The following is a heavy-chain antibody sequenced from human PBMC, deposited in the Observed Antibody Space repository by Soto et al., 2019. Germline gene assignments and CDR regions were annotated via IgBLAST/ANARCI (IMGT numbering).Heavy chain of an antibody. Sequence: GESLKISCKGSGYSFTSYWISWVRQMPGKGLEWMGRIDPSDSYTNYSPSFQGHATISADKSISTAYLQWSILKASDTARYYYARHSLYGMDVWGQGTTVTVSS. CDR1: GYSFTSYW. J-gene: IGHJ6*02. CDR2: IDPSDSYT. CDR3: ARHSLYGMDV. D-gene: IGHD2-21*01. V-gene: IGHV5-10-1*01.